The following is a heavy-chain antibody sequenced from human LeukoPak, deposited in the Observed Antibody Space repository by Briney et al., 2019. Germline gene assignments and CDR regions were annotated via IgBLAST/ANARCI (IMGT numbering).Heavy chain of an antibody. V-gene: IGHV4-59*01. CDR1: GGSISNYY. J-gene: IGHJ4*02. Sequence: SSETLSLTCSVSGGSISNYYWSWIRQPPGKGLEWIGYIYYSGSTSYNPSLKSRVTISIDTSKSQFSLKLSSVTAADTAVYYCARGPTRYYSDYWGQGTLVTVSS. CDR2: IYYSGST. CDR3: ARGPTRYYSDY.